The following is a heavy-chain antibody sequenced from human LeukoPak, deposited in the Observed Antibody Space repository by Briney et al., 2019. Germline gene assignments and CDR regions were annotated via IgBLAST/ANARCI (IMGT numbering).Heavy chain of an antibody. CDR3: TREPFP. J-gene: IGHJ5*02. Sequence: SETLSLTCTVSGGSISSGSDYWSWIRQPAGKGLEWIGRIYTSGGGGRMYSSGGTSYNPSLKSRVTMSLDTSKNQLSLKLKSVTAADTAVYYCTREPFPWGQGTLVTVSS. CDR1: GGSISSGSDY. CDR2: IYTSGGGGRMYSSGGT. V-gene: IGHV4-61*02.